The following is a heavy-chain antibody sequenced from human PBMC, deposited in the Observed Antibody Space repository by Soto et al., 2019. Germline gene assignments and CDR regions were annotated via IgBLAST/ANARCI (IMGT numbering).Heavy chain of an antibody. V-gene: IGHV3-30-3*01. D-gene: IGHD3-10*01. J-gene: IGHJ1*01. CDR2: ISYDGSNK. CDR3: ARDHLWFGEAGYFQH. Sequence: QVQLVESGGGVVQPGRSLRLSCAASGFTFSSYAMHWVRQSPGKGLEWVAVISYDGSNKYYADSVKGRFTISRDNSKNTLYLQMNSLRAEDTAVYYCARDHLWFGEAGYFQHWGQGTLVTVSS. CDR1: GFTFSSYA.